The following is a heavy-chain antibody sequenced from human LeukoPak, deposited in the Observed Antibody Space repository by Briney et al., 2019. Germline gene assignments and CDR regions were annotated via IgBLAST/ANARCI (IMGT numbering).Heavy chain of an antibody. J-gene: IGHJ4*02. V-gene: IGHV4-59*12. Sequence: PSETLSLTCTVSGGSISSYYWSWIRQPPGKGLEWVGYIYYSGSTNYNPSLKSRGTISVDTSKNQFSLKLSSVTAADTAVYYCARERSGSYRDYWGQGTLVRVPS. CDR2: IYYSGST. D-gene: IGHD1-26*01. CDR1: GGSISSYY. CDR3: ARERSGSYRDY.